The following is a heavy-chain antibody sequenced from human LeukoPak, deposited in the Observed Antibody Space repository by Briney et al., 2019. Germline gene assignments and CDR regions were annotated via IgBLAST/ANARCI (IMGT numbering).Heavy chain of an antibody. CDR3: AKDIGQWLLRGRAFDV. V-gene: IGHV3-23*01. J-gene: IGHJ3*01. Sequence: GGSLRLSCAASGFTFSSYAMSWVRQAPGKGLEWVSAISGSGGSTYYADSVKGRFTISRDNAKNSLYLQMNSLRAEDTALYYCAKDIGQWLLRGRAFDVWGQGTMVTVSS. D-gene: IGHD6-19*01. CDR1: GFTFSSYA. CDR2: ISGSGGST.